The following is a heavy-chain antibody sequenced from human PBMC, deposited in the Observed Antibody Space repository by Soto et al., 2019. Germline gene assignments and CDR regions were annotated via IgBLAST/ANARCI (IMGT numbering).Heavy chain of an antibody. J-gene: IGHJ4*02. Sequence: QVQLVQSGAEVKKPGASVKVSCKASGYTFTSYGISWVRQAPGQGLEWMGWISGYNGNTKEEQKLQGRVTMTTDTATTTAYMELRSLSSDDTALYYFASDLIGLIVDYWGQGTLVCVSS. CDR2: ISGYNGNT. V-gene: IGHV1-18*01. CDR3: ASDLIGLIVDY. D-gene: IGHD3-16*01. CDR1: GYTFTSYG.